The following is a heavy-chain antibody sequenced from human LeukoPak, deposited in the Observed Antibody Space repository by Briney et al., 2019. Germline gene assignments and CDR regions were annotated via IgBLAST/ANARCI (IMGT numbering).Heavy chain of an antibody. CDR2: IRYDGSNK. CDR3: ARDRRSFDGYFDY. D-gene: IGHD5-24*01. V-gene: IGHV3-30*02. J-gene: IGHJ4*02. Sequence: TGGSLRLSCAASGFTFSSYGMRWVRQAPGKGLEWVAFIRYDGSNKYYADSVKGRFTISRDNSKNTLYLQMNSLRAEDTAVYYCARDRRSFDGYFDYWGQGTLVTVSS. CDR1: GFTFSSYG.